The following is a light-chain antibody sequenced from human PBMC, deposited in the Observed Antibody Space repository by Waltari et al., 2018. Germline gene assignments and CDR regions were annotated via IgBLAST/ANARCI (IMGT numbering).Light chain of an antibody. CDR3: QQYFDTPWT. Sequence: DIVMTQSPDSLTVSLGERATINCKSSQTVFYNSDNKNYLSWYQQKPEQPPKLLIYWASTRESGVPDRFSGSGSGTDFDLTISDLQAEDVAVYFCQQYFDTPWTFGRGTKVEVK. CDR2: WAS. CDR1: QTVFYNSDNKNY. J-gene: IGKJ1*01. V-gene: IGKV4-1*01.